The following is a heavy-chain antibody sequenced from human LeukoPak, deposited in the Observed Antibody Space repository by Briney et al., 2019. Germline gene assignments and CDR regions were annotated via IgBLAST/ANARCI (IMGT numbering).Heavy chain of an antibody. CDR1: GFTFSSYA. D-gene: IGHD3-9*01. CDR3: ARNLDILTGYWVTGLFDY. V-gene: IGHV3-30*04. Sequence: PGGSLRLSCAASGFTFSSYAMHWVRQAPGKGLEWVAVISYDGSNKYYADSVKGRFTISRDHSKNSLYLQMNSLRAEDTAVYYCARNLDILTGYWVTGLFDYWGQGTLVTVSS. J-gene: IGHJ4*02. CDR2: ISYDGSNK.